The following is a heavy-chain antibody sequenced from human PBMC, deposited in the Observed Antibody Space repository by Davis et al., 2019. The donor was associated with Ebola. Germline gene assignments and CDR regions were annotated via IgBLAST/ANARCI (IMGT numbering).Heavy chain of an antibody. CDR1: GYTFTGYY. D-gene: IGHD2-2*01. J-gene: IGHJ5*02. CDR2: INPNSGDT. CDR3: ARLYCSTTSCYYGSWFDP. V-gene: IGHV1-2*02. Sequence: ASVKVSCKASGYTFTGYYMHWVRQAPGQGLEWMGWINPNSGDTNYAQKFQGRVTMTRDTSISTVYMELSRLRSDDTALYYCARLYCSTTSCYYGSWFDPWGQGTLVTVSS.